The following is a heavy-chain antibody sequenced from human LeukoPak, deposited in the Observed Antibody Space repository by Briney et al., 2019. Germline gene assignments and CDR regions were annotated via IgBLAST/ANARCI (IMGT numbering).Heavy chain of an antibody. J-gene: IGHJ5*02. Sequence: GASVKVSCKASGYTFTSYGISWVRQAPGQGLEWMGWISAYNGNTNYAQKLQGRVTMTTDTSTSTAYMELRSLRSDDTAVYYCARAGFFDIVLMVYAPGTTNWFDPWGQGTLVTVSS. CDR1: GYTFTSYG. V-gene: IGHV1-18*01. CDR3: ARAGFFDIVLMVYAPGTTNWFDP. D-gene: IGHD2-8*01. CDR2: ISAYNGNT.